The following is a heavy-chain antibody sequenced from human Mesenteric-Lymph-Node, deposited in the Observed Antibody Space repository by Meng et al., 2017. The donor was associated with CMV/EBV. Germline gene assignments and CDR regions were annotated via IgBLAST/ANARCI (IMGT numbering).Heavy chain of an antibody. V-gene: IGHV1-69*10. D-gene: IGHD3-10*01. CDR1: GGTFSSYA. CDR3: ASGSGSPPVWFDP. J-gene: IGHJ5*02. CDR2: IIPILGIA. Sequence: KASGGTFSSYAISWVRQAPGQGLEWVGGIIPILGIADYAQKFQGRVSITADNPPTAIYMDLSSLTSEDTAVYYCASGSGSPPVWFDPWGQGTLVTVSS.